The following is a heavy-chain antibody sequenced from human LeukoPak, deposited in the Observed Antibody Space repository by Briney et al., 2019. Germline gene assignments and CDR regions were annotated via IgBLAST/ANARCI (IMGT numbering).Heavy chain of an antibody. V-gene: IGHV3-23*01. D-gene: IGHD3/OR15-3a*01. CDR2: ISGSGGST. J-gene: IGHJ4*02. CDR1: GFTFSSYA. Sequence: GSLRLSCAASGFTFSSYAMSWVRQAPGKGLEWVSAISGSGGSTYYADSVKGRFTISRDNSKNTLYLQMNSRRAEDTAVYYCAKGKQDFLYSFDYWGQGTLVTVSS. CDR3: AKGKQDFLYSFDY.